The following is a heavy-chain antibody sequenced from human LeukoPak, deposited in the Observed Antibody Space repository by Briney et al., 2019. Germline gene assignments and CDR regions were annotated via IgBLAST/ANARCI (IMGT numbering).Heavy chain of an antibody. CDR1: GGSFSGYY. V-gene: IGHV4-34*01. Sequence: SETLSLTCAVYGGSFSGYYWSWIRQPPGKGLEWIGEINHSGSTNYNPSLKSRVTISVDTSKNQFSLKLSSVSAADTAVYYCARWITMVRGDRFDPWGQGTLVIVSS. CDR2: INHSGST. CDR3: ARWITMVRGDRFDP. J-gene: IGHJ5*02. D-gene: IGHD3-10*01.